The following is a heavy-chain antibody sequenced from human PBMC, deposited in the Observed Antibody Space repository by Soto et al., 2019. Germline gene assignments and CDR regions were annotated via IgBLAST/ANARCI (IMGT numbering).Heavy chain of an antibody. D-gene: IGHD4-17*01. CDR3: AKDLGDYGGNSAVLVY. V-gene: IGHV3-23*01. CDR1: GFSFSTYA. CDR2: VSASGLNT. J-gene: IGHJ4*02. Sequence: GGSLRLSCAASGFSFSTYAMAWVRQAPGKGLEWVSGVSASGLNTDYADPVKGRFYISRDNSKNTVSLHMNSLRAEDTALYYCAKDLGDYGGNSAVLVYWCQGTRVSVSS.